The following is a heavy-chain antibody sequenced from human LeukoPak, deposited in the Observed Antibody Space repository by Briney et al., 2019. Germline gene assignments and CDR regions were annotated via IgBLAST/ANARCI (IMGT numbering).Heavy chain of an antibody. V-gene: IGHV1-2*02. Sequence: ASVKVSCKASGYTFTGYYMHWVRQAPGQGLEWMGWINPNSGGTNYAQKFQGRVTMTRDTSISTAYMELSRLRSDDTAVYYCARGESHDSSGYYYSGFDYWGQGTLVTVSS. D-gene: IGHD3-22*01. J-gene: IGHJ4*02. CDR1: GYTFTGYY. CDR3: ARGESHDSSGYYYSGFDY. CDR2: INPNSGGT.